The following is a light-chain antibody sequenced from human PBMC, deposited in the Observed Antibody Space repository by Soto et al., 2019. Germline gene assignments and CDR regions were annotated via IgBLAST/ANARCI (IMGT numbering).Light chain of an antibody. CDR3: QQSYSTPPT. J-gene: IGKJ4*01. V-gene: IGKV1-39*01. CDR1: QSISSY. Sequence: DIQMTQSPSSLSASVGDGVTITCRASQSISSYLNWYQQKPGKVPKLLIYAASSLQSGVPSRFSGSGSGTDFTLTISSLQPEDFATYYCQQSYSTPPTFGGGTKVDIK. CDR2: AAS.